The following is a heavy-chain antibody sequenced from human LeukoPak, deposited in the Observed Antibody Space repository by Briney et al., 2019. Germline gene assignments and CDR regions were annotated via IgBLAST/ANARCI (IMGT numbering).Heavy chain of an antibody. Sequence: ASVKVSCKASGYTFTSYDINWVRQATGQGLEWMGGMNPNSGNTGYAQKFQGRVTMTRNTSISTAYMELSSLRSEDTAVYYCARGPYGAVAGTFGDLDYWGQGTLVTVSS. J-gene: IGHJ4*02. D-gene: IGHD6-19*01. CDR3: ARGPYGAVAGTFGDLDY. V-gene: IGHV1-8*01. CDR1: GYTFTSYD. CDR2: MNPNSGNT.